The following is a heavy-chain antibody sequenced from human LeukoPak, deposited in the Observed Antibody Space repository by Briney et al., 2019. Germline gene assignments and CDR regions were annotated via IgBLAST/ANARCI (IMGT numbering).Heavy chain of an antibody. Sequence: ASVKVSCKASGYTFTISDISWVRQATGQGLEWMGWMHPNRGNIGYAQKSQGRVAMTRNTSTSTAYMELSSLRSEDTAVYYCAKTIAAIALRYYYMDVWGKGTTVTVSS. V-gene: IGHV1-8*01. D-gene: IGHD6-25*01. J-gene: IGHJ6*03. CDR1: GYTFTISD. CDR2: MHPNRGNI. CDR3: AKTIAAIALRYYYMDV.